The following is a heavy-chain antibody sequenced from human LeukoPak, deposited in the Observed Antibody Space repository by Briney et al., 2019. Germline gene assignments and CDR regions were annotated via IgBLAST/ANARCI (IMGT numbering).Heavy chain of an antibody. D-gene: IGHD6-13*01. CDR3: ARDHSSSWTSPGAFDI. Sequence: PGGSLRLSCAASGFTFSSYSMNWVRQAPGKGLEWVSSISSSSSYIYYADSVKGRFTISRDNAKNSLYLQMNSLRAEDTAVYYCARDHSSSWTSPGAFDIWGQGTMVTVSS. V-gene: IGHV3-21*01. CDR1: GFTFSSYS. CDR2: ISSSSSYI. J-gene: IGHJ3*02.